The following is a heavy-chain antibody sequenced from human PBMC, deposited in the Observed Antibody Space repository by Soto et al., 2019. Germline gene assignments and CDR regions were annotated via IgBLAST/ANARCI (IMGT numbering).Heavy chain of an antibody. V-gene: IGHV4-59*01. CDR2: VHYSGTT. Sequence: WTWIRQSPGKGLEWIGNVHYSGTTNYSPSLKSRVTISVDTSKNQFSLKLSSVTAADTALYYCAREDPADYYYYGMDVWGQGTTVTVSS. CDR3: AREDPADYYYYGMDV. J-gene: IGHJ6*02.